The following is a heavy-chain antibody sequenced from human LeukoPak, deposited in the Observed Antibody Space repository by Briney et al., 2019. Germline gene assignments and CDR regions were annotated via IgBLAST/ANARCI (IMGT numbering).Heavy chain of an antibody. D-gene: IGHD1-26*01. CDR1: GGSISSYY. J-gene: IGHJ4*02. Sequence: PSETLSLTCTVSGGSISSYYWSWIRQPPGKGLEWIGHIYYSGTNYNPSLKSRITMSVDTSKNQFSLNLSSVTAADTAVYYCARQSWNGTYYYWGQGTLVAVSS. CDR3: ARQSWNGTYYY. V-gene: IGHV4-59*08. CDR2: IYYSGT.